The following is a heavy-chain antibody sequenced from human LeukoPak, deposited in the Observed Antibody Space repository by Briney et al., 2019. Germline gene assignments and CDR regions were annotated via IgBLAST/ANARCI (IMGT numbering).Heavy chain of an antibody. Sequence: GRSLRLSCAASGFTFSSYAMHWVRQAPGKGLDWVAVISYDGTSKFYADSVKGRFTISRDNSKNTLYLQLNSLRTEDTAIYYCAREYCDRTRCFGMDVWGQGTTVTVSS. V-gene: IGHV3-30-3*01. CDR2: ISYDGTSK. D-gene: IGHD3-22*01. J-gene: IGHJ6*02. CDR3: AREYCDRTRCFGMDV. CDR1: GFTFSSYA.